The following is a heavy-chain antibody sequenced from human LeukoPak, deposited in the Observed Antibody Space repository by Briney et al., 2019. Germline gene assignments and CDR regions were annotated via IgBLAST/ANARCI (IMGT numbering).Heavy chain of an antibody. CDR1: GGSISSGSYY. V-gene: IGHV4-31*03. CDR3: ARSPDFDWLFIDY. CDR2: IYYSGST. D-gene: IGHD3-9*01. Sequence: SETLSLTCTVSGGSISSGSYYWSWIRQHPGKGLEWIGYIYYSGSTYYNPSLRGRVTLSIDTSENQFSLKLSSVTAADTAVYYCARSPDFDWLFIDYWGQGTLVTVSS. J-gene: IGHJ4*02.